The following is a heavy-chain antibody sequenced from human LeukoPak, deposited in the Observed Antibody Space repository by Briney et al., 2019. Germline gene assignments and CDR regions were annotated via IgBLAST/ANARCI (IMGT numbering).Heavy chain of an antibody. CDR2: IYYSGST. CDR1: GGSISSGDYY. V-gene: IGHV4-30-4*01. D-gene: IGHD1-26*01. Sequence: PSETLSLTCTVSGGSISSGDYYWSWIRQPPGKGLEWIGYIYYSGSTYYNPSLKSRVTISVDTSKNQFSLKLSSVTAADTAVYYCASCRRPTSGSYNFDYWGQGTLVTVSS. J-gene: IGHJ4*02. CDR3: ASCRRPTSGSYNFDY.